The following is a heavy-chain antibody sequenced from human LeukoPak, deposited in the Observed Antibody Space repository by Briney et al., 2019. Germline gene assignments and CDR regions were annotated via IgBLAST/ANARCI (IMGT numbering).Heavy chain of an antibody. D-gene: IGHD2-2*01. CDR1: GYTFTGYY. Sequence: ASVKVSCKASGYTFTGYYMHWVRQAPGQGLEWMGWINPNSGGTNYAQKFQGRVTMTRDTSISTAYMEPSRLRSDDTAVYYCARSGEYCSSTSCYPSGYWGQGTLVTVSS. CDR3: ARSGEYCSSTSCYPSGY. V-gene: IGHV1-2*02. CDR2: INPNSGGT. J-gene: IGHJ4*02.